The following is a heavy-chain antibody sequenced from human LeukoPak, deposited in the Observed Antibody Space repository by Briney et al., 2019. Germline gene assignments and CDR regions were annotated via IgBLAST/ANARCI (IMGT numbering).Heavy chain of an antibody. CDR2: IYTSGST. CDR3: ASPTIFGRGGAFDI. Sequence: PSETLSLTCTVSGGSISGYYWSWIRQPAGKGLEWIGRIYTSGSTNYNPSLKSRVTMSVDTSKNQFSLKLSSVTAADTAVYYCASPTIFGRGGAFDIWGQGTMVTVSS. V-gene: IGHV4-4*07. CDR1: GGSISGYY. J-gene: IGHJ3*02. D-gene: IGHD3-3*01.